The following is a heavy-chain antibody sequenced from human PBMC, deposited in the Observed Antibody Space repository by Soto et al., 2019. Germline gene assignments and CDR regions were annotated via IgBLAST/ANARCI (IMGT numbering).Heavy chain of an antibody. CDR3: ARDPGITIFGVVTLYGMDV. V-gene: IGHV4-31*02. CDR2: IYYSGST. CDR1: GGSISSGGYY. D-gene: IGHD3-3*01. Sequence: ASETLSLTCXVSGGSISSGGYYWSWIRQHPGKGLEWIGYIYYSGSTYYNPSLRSRVTISVDTSKNQFSLKLSSVTAADTAVYYCARDPGITIFGVVTLYGMDVWGQGTTVTVSS. J-gene: IGHJ6*02.